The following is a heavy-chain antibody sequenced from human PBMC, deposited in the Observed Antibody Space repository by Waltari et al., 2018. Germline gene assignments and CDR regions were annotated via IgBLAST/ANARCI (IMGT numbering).Heavy chain of an antibody. CDR1: GYTFTSYD. CDR3: ARGSGSYYGLTDY. D-gene: IGHD1-26*01. J-gene: IGHJ4*02. CDR2: MKPNRGKK. V-gene: IGHV1-8*01. Sequence: QVQLVQSGAEVKKPGASVKVSCKASGYTFTSYDINWVRQATGQGLEWRGGMKPNRGKKGDAQKCKGRGTMTRKTSISTGYMELSSMRAEDTAVDYCARGSGSYYGLTDYWGQGTLVTVSS.